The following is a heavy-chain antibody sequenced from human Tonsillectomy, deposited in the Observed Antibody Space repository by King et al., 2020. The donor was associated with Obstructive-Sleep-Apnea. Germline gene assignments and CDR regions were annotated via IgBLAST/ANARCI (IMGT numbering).Heavy chain of an antibody. CDR3: ARDDYYGSGSPPDY. CDR2: IYHSGRT. J-gene: IGHJ4*02. CDR1: GYFLSRGYY. Sequence: QLQESGPGLVKPSETLSLSCTVSGYFLSRGYYWGWLRQSPGKGLEWIGSIYHSGRTYYNPSLKSRVTISVDTSKNQFSLRLSSVTAADTAVYYCARDDYYGSGSPPDYWGQGTLVTVSS. D-gene: IGHD3-10*01. V-gene: IGHV4-38-2*02.